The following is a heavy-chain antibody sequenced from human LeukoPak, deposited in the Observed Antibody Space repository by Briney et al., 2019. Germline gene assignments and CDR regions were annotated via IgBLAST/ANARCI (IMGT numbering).Heavy chain of an antibody. Sequence: GGSLRLSCAASGFTLSNYAMSWVRRAPGKGPEWVAGISYSSGSIYYSDSVKGRFTISRDNSKNTLYLQMNSLRADDTAVYYCAKDVLRLNYGYFDLWGRGTLVSVSS. J-gene: IGHJ2*01. D-gene: IGHD2-21*02. CDR1: GFTLSNYA. V-gene: IGHV3-23*01. CDR2: ISYSSGSI. CDR3: AKDVLRLNYGYFDL.